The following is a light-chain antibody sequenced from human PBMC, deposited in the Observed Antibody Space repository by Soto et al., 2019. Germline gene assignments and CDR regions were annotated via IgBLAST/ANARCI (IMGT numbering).Light chain of an antibody. CDR2: DVN. Sequence: QSALTQPASLSGSLGQSITISCTGTSSDVGAYNHVSWYQQHPGKAPKLMIYDVNNRPSGVSNRFSGSKSGNTASLTISGLQAEDEADYYCSSYTTTSTLYVFGIGTQLTVL. CDR3: SSYTTTSTLYV. CDR1: SSDVGAYNH. J-gene: IGLJ7*01. V-gene: IGLV2-14*03.